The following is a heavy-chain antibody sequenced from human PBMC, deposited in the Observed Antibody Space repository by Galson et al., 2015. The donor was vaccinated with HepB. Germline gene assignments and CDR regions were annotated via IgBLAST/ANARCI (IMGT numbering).Heavy chain of an antibody. Sequence: SLRLSCAASGFTVSSNYMSWVRQAPGKGLEWVSVIYSGGSTYYADSVKGRFTISRDNSKNTLYLQMNSLRAEDTAVYYCAFNLYSSGWFDYWGQGTLVTVSS. CDR1: GFTVSSNY. J-gene: IGHJ5*01. CDR3: AFNLYSSGWFDY. V-gene: IGHV3-66*01. CDR2: IYSGGST. D-gene: IGHD6-19*01.